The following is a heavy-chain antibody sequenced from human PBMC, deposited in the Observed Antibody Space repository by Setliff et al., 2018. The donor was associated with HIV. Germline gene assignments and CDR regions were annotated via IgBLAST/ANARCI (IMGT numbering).Heavy chain of an antibody. Sequence: SETLSLTCAVSGYSIRSGYYWGWIRQSPGKGLEWIGTMFRTGTSYYNPSLTSRVTISQDTSKNQFSLELTSVTAADTAVYYCARGGDKAPWIQLWARVNWFDPWGQGTLVTVSS. J-gene: IGHJ5*02. CDR3: ARGGDKAPWIQLWARVNWFDP. D-gene: IGHD5-18*01. V-gene: IGHV4-38-2*01. CDR1: GYSIRSGYY. CDR2: MFRTGTS.